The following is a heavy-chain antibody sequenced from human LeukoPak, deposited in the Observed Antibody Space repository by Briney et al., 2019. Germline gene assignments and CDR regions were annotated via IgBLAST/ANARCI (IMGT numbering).Heavy chain of an antibody. CDR3: ARDLGYYDSSGP. CDR1: GFTFSSYS. D-gene: IGHD3-22*01. V-gene: IGHV3-21*01. CDR2: ISSSSSYI. J-gene: IGHJ5*02. Sequence: PGGSLRLSCAASGFTFSSYSMNWVRQAPGKGLEWVSSISSSSSYIYYADSVKGRFTISRDNAQNSLYLQMNSLRAEDTAVYYCARDLGYYDSSGPWGQGTLVTVSS.